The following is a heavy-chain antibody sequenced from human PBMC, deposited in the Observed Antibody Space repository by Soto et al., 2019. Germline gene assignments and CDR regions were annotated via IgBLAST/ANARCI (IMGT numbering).Heavy chain of an antibody. D-gene: IGHD2-2*01. CDR1: GGSISYYY. V-gene: IGHV4-59*01. Sequence: SETLSLTCTVSGGSISYYYWSWIRQSPGKGLEWIGYIYYSGSTDYNPSLKSRVTISVEKSKRQFSLKLNSVTTADTAVYYCAREGACTGNTCYVGYFAYWGQGALDTVSS. CDR2: IYYSGST. J-gene: IGHJ4*02. CDR3: AREGACTGNTCYVGYFAY.